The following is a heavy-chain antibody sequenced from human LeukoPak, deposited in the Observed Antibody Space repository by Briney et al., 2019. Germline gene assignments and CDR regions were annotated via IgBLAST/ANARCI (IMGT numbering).Heavy chain of an antibody. CDR1: GYTLIDYY. V-gene: IGHV1-2*02. Sequence: ASVKVSCKSSGYTLIDYYIHWGRHAPGQGLEWMGWINPNSGATKYAQKFQGRVSMTRDTSINTAYMDLTNLRSDDTAIFYCARVKKLMPEFEFWGQGTLVTVSS. CDR3: ARVKKLMPEFEF. CDR2: INPNSGAT. D-gene: IGHD2-2*01. J-gene: IGHJ4*02.